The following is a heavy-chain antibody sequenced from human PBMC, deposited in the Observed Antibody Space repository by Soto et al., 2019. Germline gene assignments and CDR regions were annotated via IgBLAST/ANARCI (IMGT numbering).Heavy chain of an antibody. Sequence: SETLSLTSAVHGGSFSGYFWTWIRQAPGKGLEWIGESNHRGSTNYNPSLTSRVTISVDTSKSQFSLKLNSVTAADTAVYYCSRRGPTYSGSASHSDFIDFWGQGTLVTVSS. CDR2: SNHRGST. D-gene: IGHD3-10*01. CDR3: SRRGPTYSGSASHSDFIDF. V-gene: IGHV4-34*01. J-gene: IGHJ4*02. CDR1: GGSFSGYF.